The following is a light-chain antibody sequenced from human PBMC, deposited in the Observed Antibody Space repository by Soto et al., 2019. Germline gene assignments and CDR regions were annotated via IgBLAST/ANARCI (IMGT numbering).Light chain of an antibody. CDR1: QSISSW. CDR2: DAS. J-gene: IGKJ4*01. CDR3: QQANSFPLT. Sequence: DIQMTQSPSTLSASVGDRVTITCPAGQSISSWLAWYQQKPEKAPKLVIYDASSLQSRVPSSFSGSGSGTDFTLTISSLQPEDFATYYCQQANSFPLTFGGGTKVDIK. V-gene: IGKV1-12*01.